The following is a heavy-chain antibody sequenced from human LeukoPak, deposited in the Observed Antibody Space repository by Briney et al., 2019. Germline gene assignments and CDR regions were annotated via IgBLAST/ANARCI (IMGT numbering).Heavy chain of an antibody. CDR3: ARVRRFLDEDSEGNWFDP. V-gene: IGHV1-18*01. J-gene: IGHJ5*02. CDR1: GYTFTSSG. CDR2: ISAYNGDI. Sequence: ASVKVSCKASGYTFTSSGVGWVRQAPGQGLEWMGWISAYNGDINYAQKFQGRVTMTSDTSTSTAYMELRSLRSDDTAIYYCARVRRFLDEDSEGNWFDPWGQGTLVTVSS. D-gene: IGHD3-3*01.